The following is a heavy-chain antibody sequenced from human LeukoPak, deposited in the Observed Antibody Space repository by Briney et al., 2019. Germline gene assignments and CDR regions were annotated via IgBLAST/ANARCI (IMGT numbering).Heavy chain of an antibody. D-gene: IGHD5-18*01. CDR2: IYSGGST. Sequence: ETLSLTCTVSGGSISSSSYYWGWVRQAPGKGLEWVSVIYSGGSTYYADSVKGRFTISRDNSKNTLYLQMNSLRAEDTAVYYCARWRQLYAFDIWGQGTMVTVSS. CDR3: ARWRQLYAFDI. J-gene: IGHJ3*02. V-gene: IGHV3-53*01. CDR1: GGSISSSSYY.